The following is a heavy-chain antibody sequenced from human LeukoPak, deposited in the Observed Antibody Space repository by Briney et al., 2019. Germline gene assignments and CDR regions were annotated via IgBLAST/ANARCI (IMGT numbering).Heavy chain of an antibody. CDR1: GFTFSPFE. J-gene: IGHJ4*02. V-gene: IGHV3-48*03. Sequence: GASLRLSCAASGFTFSPFEMNWVRQPPGKGLEWIAFITTIGTTMYYADSVKGRFTISRDNAENSLYLQLNSLRAEDTAVYYCARVSGYWGSGSFYFDYWGQGTLVTVSS. CDR3: ARVSGYWGSGSFYFDY. CDR2: ITTIGTTM. D-gene: IGHD3-10*01.